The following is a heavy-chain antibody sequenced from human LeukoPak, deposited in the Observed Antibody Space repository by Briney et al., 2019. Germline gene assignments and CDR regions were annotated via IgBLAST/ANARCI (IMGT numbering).Heavy chain of an antibody. CDR3: ARVAYYYGSGTGGWFDP. D-gene: IGHD3-10*01. J-gene: IGHJ5*02. Sequence: GGSLRLSCAASGFTVSSNYMSWVRQAPGKGLEWVSVIYSGGNTYYDDSVKGRFTISRHNSKNTLYLQMNSLRAEDTAVYYCARVAYYYGSGTGGWFDPWGQGTLVTVSS. V-gene: IGHV3-53*04. CDR2: IYSGGNT. CDR1: GFTVSSNY.